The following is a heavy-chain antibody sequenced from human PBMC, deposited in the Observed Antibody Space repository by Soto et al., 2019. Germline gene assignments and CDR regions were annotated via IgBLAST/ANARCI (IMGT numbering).Heavy chain of an antibody. Sequence: GGSLRLSCTVSGFTFGDYAMSWFRQAPGKGLEWVGFIRSKAYGGATEYAASVKGRFTISGDDSKSVAYLQMNSLKTEDTAVYYCTRGRDGYNWDPYYFDYWGQGTLVTVSS. V-gene: IGHV3-49*03. J-gene: IGHJ4*02. D-gene: IGHD5-12*01. CDR2: IRSKAYGGAT. CDR3: TRGRDGYNWDPYYFDY. CDR1: GFTFGDYA.